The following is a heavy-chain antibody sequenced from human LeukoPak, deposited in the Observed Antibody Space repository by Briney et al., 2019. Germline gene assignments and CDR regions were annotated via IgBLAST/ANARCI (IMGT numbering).Heavy chain of an antibody. Sequence: GGSLRLSCAASGFTFSSYAMHWVRQAPGKGLEWVAVISYDGSNKYYADSVKGRFTISRDNSKNTLYLQMNSLRAEDTAVDYCARDPYSSSPFFDYWGQGTLVTVSS. D-gene: IGHD6-6*01. V-gene: IGHV3-30-3*01. J-gene: IGHJ4*02. CDR1: GFTFSSYA. CDR3: ARDPYSSSPFFDY. CDR2: ISYDGSNK.